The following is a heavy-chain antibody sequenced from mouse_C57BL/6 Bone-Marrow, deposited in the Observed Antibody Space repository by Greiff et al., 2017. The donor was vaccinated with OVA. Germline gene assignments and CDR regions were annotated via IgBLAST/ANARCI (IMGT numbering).Heavy chain of an antibody. J-gene: IGHJ2*01. V-gene: IGHV14-1*01. CDR2: IDPEDGDT. CDR1: GFNIKDYY. CDR3: TPAYYSNYVDY. D-gene: IGHD2-5*01. Sequence: VQLQQSGAELVRPGASVKLSCTASGFNIKDYYMHWVKQRPEQGLEWIGRIDPEDGDTEYAPKFQGKATMTADTSSNTAYLQLSSLTSEDTAVYYRTPAYYSNYVDYWGQGTTLTVSS.